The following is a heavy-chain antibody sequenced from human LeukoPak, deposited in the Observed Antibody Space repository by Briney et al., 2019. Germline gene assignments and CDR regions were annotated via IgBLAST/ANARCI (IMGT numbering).Heavy chain of an antibody. J-gene: IGHJ6*02. CDR1: GFTFSRYW. Sequence: GRSLRLSCAASGFTFSRYWMHWVRQVPGKGLVWVSRINSDGSSSSHADSVKGRFTISRDNAKNTLYLQMNSLRAEDTAVYYCARDLLSGVYGMDVWGQGTTVTVSS. CDR3: ARDLLSGVYGMDV. V-gene: IGHV3-74*01. CDR2: INSDGSSS.